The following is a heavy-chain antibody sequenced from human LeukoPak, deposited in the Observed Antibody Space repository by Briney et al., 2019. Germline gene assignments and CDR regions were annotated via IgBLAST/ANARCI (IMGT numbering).Heavy chain of an antibody. D-gene: IGHD2-2*01. J-gene: IGHJ4*02. V-gene: IGHV4-39*01. CDR2: IYYSGST. CDR1: GGSISSSSYY. Sequence: SETLSLTCTVSGGSISSSSYYWGWIRQPPGKGLEWIGSIYYSGSTYYNPSLKSRVTISVDTSKNQFSLKLSSVTAADTAVYHCARLRIVPTYYFDYWGQGTLVTVSS. CDR3: ARLRIVPTYYFDY.